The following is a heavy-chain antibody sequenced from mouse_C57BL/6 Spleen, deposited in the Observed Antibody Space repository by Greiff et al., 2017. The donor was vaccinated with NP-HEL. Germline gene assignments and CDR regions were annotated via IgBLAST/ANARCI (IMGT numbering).Heavy chain of an antibody. CDR2: INPSTGGT. Sequence: EVQLQQSGPELVKPGASVKISCKASGYSFTGYYMNWVKQSPEKSLEWIGEINPSTGGTTYNQKFKAKATLTGDKSSSTAYMQLKSLTSEDSAVYCCARAGWDGFAYWGQGTLVTVSA. CDR1: GYSFTGYY. J-gene: IGHJ3*01. CDR3: ARAGWDGFAY. D-gene: IGHD4-1*01. V-gene: IGHV1-42*01.